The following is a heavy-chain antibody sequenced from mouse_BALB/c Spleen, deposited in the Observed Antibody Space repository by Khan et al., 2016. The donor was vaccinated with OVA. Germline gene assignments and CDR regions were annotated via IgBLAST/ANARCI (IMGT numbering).Heavy chain of an antibody. CDR2: INYSGST. J-gene: IGHJ2*01. V-gene: IGHV3-1*02. D-gene: IGHD1-2*01. CDR1: GYSITSGYG. Sequence: EVQLQESGPGLVKPSQSLSLTCTVTGYSITSGYGWNWIRQFPGNKLEWMGYINYSGSTNYNPSLKSRISITRDTSKHQFFLQLNSVTTEDTATYYCARTARIKYWGQGTTLTVSS. CDR3: ARTARIKY.